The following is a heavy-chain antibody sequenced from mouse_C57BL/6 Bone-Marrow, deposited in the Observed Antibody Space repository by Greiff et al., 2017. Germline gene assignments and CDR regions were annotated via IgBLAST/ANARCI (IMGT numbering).Heavy chain of an antibody. D-gene: IGHD2-1*01. Sequence: QVQLQQPGAELVMPGASVKLSCKASGYTFTSYWMHWVKQRPGQGLEWIGEIDPSDSYNNYNQKFKGKSTLTVDKSSSTAYMQLSSLTSEDSAVYYCARRWLYYGNDYYAMDYWGQGTSVTVSS. CDR1: GYTFTSYW. CDR3: ARRWLYYGNDYYAMDY. J-gene: IGHJ4*01. V-gene: IGHV1-69*01. CDR2: IDPSDSYN.